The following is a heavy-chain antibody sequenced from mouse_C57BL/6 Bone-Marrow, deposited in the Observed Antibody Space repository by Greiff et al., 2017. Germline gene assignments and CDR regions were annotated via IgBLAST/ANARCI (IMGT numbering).Heavy chain of an antibody. CDR3: TTDYYGSSSWFAY. CDR1: GFNIKDYY. D-gene: IGHD1-1*01. J-gene: IGHJ3*01. V-gene: IGHV14-1*01. CDR2: IDPEDGDT. Sequence: EVQLQESGAELVRPGASVKLSCTASGFNIKDYYMHWVKQRPEQGLEWIGRIDPEDGDTEYAPKFQGKATMTADTSSNTAYLQLSSLTSEDTAVDYCTTDYYGSSSWFAYWGQGTLVTVSA.